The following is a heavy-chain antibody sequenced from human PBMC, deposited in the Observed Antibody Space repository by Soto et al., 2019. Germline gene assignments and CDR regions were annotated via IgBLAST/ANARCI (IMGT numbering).Heavy chain of an antibody. V-gene: IGHV3-30*18. CDR3: AKATGPTGKGFAFDI. CDR1: GFTFSSYG. J-gene: IGHJ3*02. CDR2: ISYDGSNK. Sequence: LRLSCAASGFTFSSYGMHWVRQAPGKGLEWVAVISYDGSNKYYADSVRGRFTISRDNSKNTLYLQMNSLRAEDTAVYYCAKATGPTGKGFAFDIWGQGTMVTVSS. D-gene: IGHD3-10*01.